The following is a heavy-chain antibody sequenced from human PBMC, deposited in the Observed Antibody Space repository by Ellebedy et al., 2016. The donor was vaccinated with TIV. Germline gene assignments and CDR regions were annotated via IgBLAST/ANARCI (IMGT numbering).Heavy chain of an antibody. CDR2: IHSSGAT. J-gene: IGHJ4*02. D-gene: IGHD6-6*01. Sequence: MPGGSLRLSCIVSGGSISSRSYHWDWIRQSPGKGLEWIGTIHSSGATQYNPSLKSRVTISLDKSKNQFSLKMPSVTPADTAVFYCARVWGIATRPVDSWGQGTLVTVSP. CDR3: ARVWGIATRPVDS. CDR1: GGSISSRSYH. V-gene: IGHV4-39*07.